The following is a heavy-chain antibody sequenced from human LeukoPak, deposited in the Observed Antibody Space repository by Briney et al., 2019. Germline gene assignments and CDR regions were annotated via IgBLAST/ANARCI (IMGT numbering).Heavy chain of an antibody. V-gene: IGHV5-51*01. CDR1: GYSFTSYW. D-gene: IGHD3-22*01. Sequence: GESLKISCKGSGYSFTSYWIGWVRQMPGKGLEWMGIIYPGDSDTRYSPSFQGQVTISADKSISTAYLQWSSLKASDTAMYYCARHYYYDSSGSYAFDIWGQGTMVTASS. J-gene: IGHJ3*02. CDR3: ARHYYYDSSGSYAFDI. CDR2: IYPGDSDT.